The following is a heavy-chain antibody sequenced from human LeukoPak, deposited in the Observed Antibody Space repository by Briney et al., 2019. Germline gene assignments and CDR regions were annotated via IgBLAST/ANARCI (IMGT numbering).Heavy chain of an antibody. J-gene: IGHJ4*02. D-gene: IGHD3-3*01. CDR2: INHSGST. CDR1: GGSISSYY. V-gene: IGHV4-34*01. Sequence: SETLSLTCTVSGGSISSYYWSWIRQPPGKGLEWIGEINHSGSTNYNPSLKSRVTISVDTSKNQFSLKLSSVTAADTAVYYCARVNYYDFWSGYYTVPIGLDYWGQGTLVTVSS. CDR3: ARVNYYDFWSGYYTVPIGLDY.